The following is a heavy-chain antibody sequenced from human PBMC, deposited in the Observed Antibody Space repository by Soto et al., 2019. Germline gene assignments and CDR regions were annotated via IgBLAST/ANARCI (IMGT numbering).Heavy chain of an antibody. D-gene: IGHD1-26*01. Sequence: PSETLSLTCTVSGGSISSSSYYWGWIRQPPGKGLEWIGSIYYSGSTYYNPSLKSRVTISVDTSKNQFSLKLSSVTAADTAVYYCARHRSREVSNLYWFDPWGQGTLVTVSS. V-gene: IGHV4-39*01. J-gene: IGHJ5*02. CDR1: GGSISSSSYY. CDR2: IYYSGST. CDR3: ARHRSREVSNLYWFDP.